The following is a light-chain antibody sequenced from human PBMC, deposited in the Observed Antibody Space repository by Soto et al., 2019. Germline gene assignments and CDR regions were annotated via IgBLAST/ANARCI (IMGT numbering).Light chain of an antibody. CDR2: GVT. V-gene: IGLV2-14*01. J-gene: IGLJ3*02. CDR3: SSSTNTNTWV. Sequence: QSVLTQPASVSRSPGQSITISCTGSSSDVGGYNRVCWYQQHPDKAPKLLIYGVTNRPSGVSNRFSGSKSGNTASLTISGLQAEDEGVYYCSSSTNTNTWVFGGGTKLTVL. CDR1: SSDVGGYNR.